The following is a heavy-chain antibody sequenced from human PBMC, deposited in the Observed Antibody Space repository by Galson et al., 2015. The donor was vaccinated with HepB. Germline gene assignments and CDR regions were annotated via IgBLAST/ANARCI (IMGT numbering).Heavy chain of an antibody. Sequence: SEKVSCKVSGYTLTELSMHWVRQAPGRGLEWMGGFDPEDGETIYAQKFQGRVTMTEDTSTDTAYMELSSLRSEDTAVYYCATKSGSYYDYWGQGTLVTVSS. D-gene: IGHD1-26*01. CDR1: GYTLTELS. CDR3: ATKSGSYYDY. CDR2: FDPEDGET. V-gene: IGHV1-24*01. J-gene: IGHJ4*02.